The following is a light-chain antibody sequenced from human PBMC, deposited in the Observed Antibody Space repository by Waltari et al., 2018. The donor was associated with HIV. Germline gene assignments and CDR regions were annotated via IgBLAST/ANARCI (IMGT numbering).Light chain of an antibody. CDR3: CSYAIGGTFV. CDR1: STSVGRYKP. V-gene: IGLV2-23*02. CDR2: EVN. Sequence: QSALTQPASVSGSPGPSITMSCTGTSTSVGRYKPVSWYQQHPGKAPTPIIYEVNTRPPGITNRFSGFKAGNTASLTITGLQAEDEADYHCCSYAIGGTFVFGGGTKVTVL. J-gene: IGLJ2*01.